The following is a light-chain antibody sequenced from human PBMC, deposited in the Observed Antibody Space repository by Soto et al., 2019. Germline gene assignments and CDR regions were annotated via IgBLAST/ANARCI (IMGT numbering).Light chain of an antibody. Sequence: EIVLTQSPATLYLSPEERATLSCRASQNVGNYLLWYQQKSGQAPRLLIYDAATRATGIPARFSGSGSGTDFTLTISSLEPEDFAVYFCQQRSDWVSFCGGTKVEIK. CDR2: DAA. V-gene: IGKV3-11*01. CDR1: QNVGNY. J-gene: IGKJ4*01. CDR3: QQRSDWVS.